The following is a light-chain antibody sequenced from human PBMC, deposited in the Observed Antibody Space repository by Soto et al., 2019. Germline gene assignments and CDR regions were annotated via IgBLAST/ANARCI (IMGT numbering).Light chain of an antibody. CDR1: QFVSSN. CDR2: GAS. J-gene: IGKJ1*01. Sequence: EIGMTQSPVTLSVSPGERATLACRASQFVSSNLAWYQQKPGQAPRLLIYGASTRATDIPARFSGSGSGTEFTLTISSLQSEDFAEYHCQQYNNWPQTFGQGTKVDIK. CDR3: QQYNNWPQT. V-gene: IGKV3-15*01.